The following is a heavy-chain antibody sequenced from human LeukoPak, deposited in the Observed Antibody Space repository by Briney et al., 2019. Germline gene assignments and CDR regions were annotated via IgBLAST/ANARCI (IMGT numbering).Heavy chain of an antibody. J-gene: IGHJ4*02. CDR3: AKGATGLRIVGDD. V-gene: IGHV3-23*01. Sequence: GGSLRLSCAASGFTFSNYAMTWVRQAPGKGLEWVSTITGSGYDAYYAGSVKGRFSISRDNSKNMLYLQMDSLRAEDTAVYYCAKGATGLRIVGDDWGQGTLVTVSS. D-gene: IGHD2-15*01. CDR1: GFTFSNYA. CDR2: ITGSGYDA.